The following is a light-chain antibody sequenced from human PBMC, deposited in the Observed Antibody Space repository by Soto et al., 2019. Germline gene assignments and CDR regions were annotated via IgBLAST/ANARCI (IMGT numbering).Light chain of an antibody. CDR2: EVT. CDR3: SSYTITSTCV. Sequence: QSVLTQPASVSGSPGQSITISCTGTINDVGGYNYVSWYQHHPGKAPKLMIYEVTNRPSGVSDLFSGSKSGNTAALTISGLQAEDEADYYCSSYTITSTCVFGGGTKLTVL. V-gene: IGLV2-14*01. CDR1: INDVGGYNY. J-gene: IGLJ2*01.